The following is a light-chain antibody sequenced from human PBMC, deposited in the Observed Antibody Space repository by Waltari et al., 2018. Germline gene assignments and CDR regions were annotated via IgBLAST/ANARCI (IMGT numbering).Light chain of an antibody. CDR2: EVS. J-gene: IGLJ3*02. CDR1: RSDVGGYNY. CDR3: SSYTSSSTWV. Sequence: QSALTQPASVSGSPGQSITIPCTGTRSDVGGYNYVSWYPQHPGKAPKLMIYEVSNRPSGVSNRFSGSKSGNTASLTISGLQAEDEADYYCSSYTSSSTWVFGGGTKLTVL. V-gene: IGLV2-14*01.